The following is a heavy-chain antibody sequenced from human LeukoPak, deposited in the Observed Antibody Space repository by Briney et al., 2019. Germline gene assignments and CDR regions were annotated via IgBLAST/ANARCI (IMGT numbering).Heavy chain of an antibody. Sequence: ASVNVSRKASGCTFTSYVISWVRQAPGQGLEWLGWISTYNGNTHYAQKLQGRVTMTTDTSPTTAYMELRSLRSDDTAVYYCARDYRTGFDYWGQGTLVTVSS. J-gene: IGHJ4*02. CDR2: ISTYNGNT. D-gene: IGHD7-27*01. CDR3: ARDYRTGFDY. V-gene: IGHV1-18*01. CDR1: GCTFTSYV.